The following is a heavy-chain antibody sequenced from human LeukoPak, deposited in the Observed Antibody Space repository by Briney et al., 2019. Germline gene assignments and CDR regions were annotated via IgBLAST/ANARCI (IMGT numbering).Heavy chain of an antibody. CDR1: GYTFTSYA. Sequence: ASVKVSCKASGYTFTSYAMHWVRQAPGQRLEWMGWINAGNGNTKYSQRFQGRVTITRDTSASTAYMELSSLRSEDTAVYYCARAGRVTGPHYYGMDVWGQGTTVTVSS. D-gene: IGHD3-10*01. CDR2: INAGNGNT. CDR3: ARAGRVTGPHYYGMDV. J-gene: IGHJ6*02. V-gene: IGHV1-3*01.